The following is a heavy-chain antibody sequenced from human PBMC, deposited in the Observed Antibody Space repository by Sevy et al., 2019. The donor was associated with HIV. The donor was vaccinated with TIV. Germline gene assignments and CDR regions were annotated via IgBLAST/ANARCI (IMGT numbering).Heavy chain of an antibody. CDR2: ISFDGRKT. J-gene: IGHJ4*02. CDR3: AMDLRVDLDY. D-gene: IGHD2-2*03. V-gene: IGHV3-30*04. CDR1: GFTFSSYA. Sequence: GGSLRLSCAASGFTFSSYAFHWVRQAPGKGLEWVAVISFDGRKTDYANSVKGRFTISKDNSKNTLHLRMSRLRGDDTAVYYCAMDLRVDLDYWGQGTLVTVSS.